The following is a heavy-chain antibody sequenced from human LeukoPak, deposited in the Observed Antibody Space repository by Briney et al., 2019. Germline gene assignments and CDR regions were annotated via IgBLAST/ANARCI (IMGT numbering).Heavy chain of an antibody. Sequence: GESLKISCKGSGYSFTSYWIGWVRQMPGKGLEWMGIIYPGDSDTRYSPSFQGQVTISADTSITTAYLQWSRLKASDTAMYYYARSYYYASGSYYIDYWGQGTLVTVSS. J-gene: IGHJ4*02. V-gene: IGHV5-51*01. CDR2: IYPGDSDT. D-gene: IGHD3-10*01. CDR1: GYSFTSYW. CDR3: ARSYYYASGSYYIDY.